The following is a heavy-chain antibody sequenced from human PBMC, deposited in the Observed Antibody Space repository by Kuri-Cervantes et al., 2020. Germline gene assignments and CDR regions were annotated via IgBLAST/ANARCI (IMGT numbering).Heavy chain of an antibody. CDR3: ARNKVLGGMGYYYYYMDV. V-gene: IGHV1-58*01. D-gene: IGHD3-10*01. CDR1: GFTFTSSA. CDR2: IVVGSGNT. Sequence: SVKVSCKASGFTFTSSAVQWVRQARGQRLEWIGWIVVGSGNTNYAQKFQERVTITRDMSTSTAYMELSSLRSEDTAVYYCARNKVLGGMGYYYYYMDVWGKGTTVTVSS. J-gene: IGHJ6*03.